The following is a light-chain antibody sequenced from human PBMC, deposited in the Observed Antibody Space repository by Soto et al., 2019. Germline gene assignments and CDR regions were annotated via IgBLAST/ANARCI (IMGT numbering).Light chain of an antibody. Sequence: DIQMTQSPSSLSASVGDRVTITCQASQNINNYLNWYQQKPGRAPKLLIYDASNLEAGVPSRFRGSGAGTDCTFTISRLQPEDIATYYCQQYETLPTFGQGKRLEIK. CDR2: DAS. J-gene: IGKJ5*01. CDR3: QQYETLPT. CDR1: QNINNY. V-gene: IGKV1-33*01.